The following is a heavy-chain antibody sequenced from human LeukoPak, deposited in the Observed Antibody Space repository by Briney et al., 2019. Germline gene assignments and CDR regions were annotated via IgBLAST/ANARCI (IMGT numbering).Heavy chain of an antibody. CDR3: ARHRDCTNGICYKIDY. D-gene: IGHD2-8*01. CDR2: IYPGDSDT. V-gene: IGHV5-51*01. J-gene: IGHJ4*02. CDR1: GYSYGSYW. Sequence: GESLKISCKGSGYSYGSYWIAWVRQMPGKGLEWMGIIYPGDSDTRYSPSFQGQVTISADKSINTAYLQWSSLKASDTAMYYCARHRDCTNGICYKIDYWGQGTLVTVSS.